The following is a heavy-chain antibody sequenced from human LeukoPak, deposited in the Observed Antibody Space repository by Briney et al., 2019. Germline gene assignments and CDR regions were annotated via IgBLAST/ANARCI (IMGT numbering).Heavy chain of an antibody. CDR1: RFTFSSHG. CDR2: ISPSGGIT. Sequence: GGSLRLSCAASRFTFSSHGMNWVRQAPGKGLEWVSGISPSGGITYYTDSVKGRFTISRDNSKNTQSLQMNSLRAEDTAVYYCAKDDDWGRYKHWGQGTLVTVSS. J-gene: IGHJ1*01. CDR3: AKDDDWGRYKH. V-gene: IGHV3-23*01. D-gene: IGHD3-16*01.